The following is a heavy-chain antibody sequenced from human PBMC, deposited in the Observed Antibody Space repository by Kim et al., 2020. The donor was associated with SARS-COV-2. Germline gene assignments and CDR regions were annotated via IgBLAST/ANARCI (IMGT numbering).Heavy chain of an antibody. CDR3: ARARIQLWIFDY. CDR2: IIPILGIA. CDR1: GGTFSSYA. V-gene: IGHV1-69*04. J-gene: IGHJ4*02. D-gene: IGHD5-18*01. Sequence: SVKVSCKASGGTFSSYAISWVRQAPGQGLEWMGRIIPILGIANYAQKFQGRVTITADKSTSTAYMELSSLRSEDTAVYYCARARIQLWIFDYWGQGTLVTVSS.